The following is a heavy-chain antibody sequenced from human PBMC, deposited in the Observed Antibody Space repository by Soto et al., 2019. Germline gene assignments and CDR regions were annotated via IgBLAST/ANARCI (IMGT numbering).Heavy chain of an antibody. CDR2: IYSGGST. Sequence: GGSLRLSCAASGFTVSSNYMSWVRQAPGKGLEWVSVIYSGGSTYYADSVKGGITISRDNSKNTLYLQMISLRAEDTAVNYCARSYYDYSCGSPYYYMYVWGKGTTVTVSS. V-gene: IGHV3-66*01. J-gene: IGHJ6*03. CDR3: ARSYYDYSCGSPYYYMYV. CDR1: GFTVSSNY. D-gene: IGHD3-16*01.